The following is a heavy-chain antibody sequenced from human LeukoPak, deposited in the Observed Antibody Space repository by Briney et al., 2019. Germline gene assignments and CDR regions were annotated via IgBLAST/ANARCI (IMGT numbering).Heavy chain of an antibody. CDR2: INPSGGST. J-gene: IGHJ5*02. CDR1: GYTFNHNY. CDR3: ARSQYNWFDP. V-gene: IGHV1-46*02. Sequence: ASVKVSCKASGYTFNHNYLHWVRQAPGQGLEWMGIINPSGGSTSYAQKFQGRVTMTRDTSTSTVYMELSSLGSEDTAVYYCARSQYNWFDPWGQGTLVTVSS.